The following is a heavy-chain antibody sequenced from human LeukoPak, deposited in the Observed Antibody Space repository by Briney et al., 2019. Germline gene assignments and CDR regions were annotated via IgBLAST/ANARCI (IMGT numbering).Heavy chain of an antibody. CDR2: ISGSGGST. CDR3: AKGGFMTTDFDP. D-gene: IGHD4-11*01. V-gene: IGHV3-23*01. CDR1: GFTFSSYA. J-gene: IGHJ5*02. Sequence: GGSLRLSCAASGFTFSSYAMSWVRQAPGKGLEWVSAISGSGGSTYYADSVKGRFTIPRDNSKNTLYLQMNSLRAEDTAVYYCAKGGFMTTDFDPWGQGTLVTVSS.